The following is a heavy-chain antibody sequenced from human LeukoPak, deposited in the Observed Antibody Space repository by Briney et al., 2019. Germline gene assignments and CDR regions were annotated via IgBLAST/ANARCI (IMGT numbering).Heavy chain of an antibody. J-gene: IGHJ4*02. CDR2: ISLSSGTI. Sequence: GGSLRLSCAASGFSFSNYKMNWVRQAPGKGLEWISHISLSSGTIYYADSVKGPFTISRDNARNSLYLQMNSMRAEDTAVYYCARVRPDFQIGGDYWGQGTLVTVSS. D-gene: IGHD1-14*01. CDR1: GFSFSNYK. V-gene: IGHV3-48*01. CDR3: ARVRPDFQIGGDY.